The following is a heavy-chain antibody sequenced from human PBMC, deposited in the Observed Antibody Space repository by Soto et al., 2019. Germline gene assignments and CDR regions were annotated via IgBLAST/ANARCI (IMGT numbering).Heavy chain of an antibody. J-gene: IGHJ3*02. V-gene: IGHV3-64D*08. CDR1: GFTFSSYA. Sequence: GGSLRLSCSASGFTFSSYAMHWVRQAPGKGLEYVSAISSNGGSTYYADSVKGRFTISRDNSKNTLYLQMSSLRAEDTAVYYCVKGSRLTITMIVVDRAPAAFDIWGQGTMVTVSS. CDR2: ISSNGGST. D-gene: IGHD3-22*01. CDR3: VKGSRLTITMIVVDRAPAAFDI.